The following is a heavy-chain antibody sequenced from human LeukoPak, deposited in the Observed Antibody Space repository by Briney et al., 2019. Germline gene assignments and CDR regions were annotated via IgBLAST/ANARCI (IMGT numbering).Heavy chain of an antibody. CDR3: ARDREELEAFDY. CDR1: GFAFDDYA. D-gene: IGHD6-6*01. CDR2: ISWNSGSI. Sequence: TGGSLRLSCAASGFAFDDYAMHWVRQAPGKGLEWVSGISWNSGSIGYADSVRGRFTISRDNAKNSLYLQMNSLRAEDTAVYYCARDREELEAFDYWGQGTLVTVSS. J-gene: IGHJ4*02. V-gene: IGHV3-9*01.